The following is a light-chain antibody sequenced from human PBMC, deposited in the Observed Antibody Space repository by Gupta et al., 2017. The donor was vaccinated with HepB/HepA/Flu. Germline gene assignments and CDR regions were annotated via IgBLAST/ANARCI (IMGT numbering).Light chain of an antibody. CDR2: EVS. V-gene: IGLV2-23*02. CDR1: SSDVGSYNL. J-gene: IGLJ1*01. CDR3: CSYASSSTYV. Sequence: QSALTQPASVSASPAQSITISCTGTSSDVGSYNLVSWYQQPPGKAPKRRMYEVSKRPSGVSNRFSGSKSGNTASLTISGLQAEDEAYYYCCSYASSSTYVFGTGTKVTVL.